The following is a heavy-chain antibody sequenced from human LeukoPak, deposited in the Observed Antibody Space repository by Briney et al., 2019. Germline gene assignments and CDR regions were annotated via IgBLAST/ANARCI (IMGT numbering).Heavy chain of an antibody. V-gene: IGHV3-23*01. CDR3: AKSGTYYYDSSGYFY. J-gene: IGHJ4*02. CDR1: GFTFSSYA. Sequence: GGSLRLSCGASGFTFSSYAMSWVRQAPGKGLEWVSAISGSGGSTYYADSVKGRFTISRDNSKNTLYLQMNSLRAEDTAVYYCAKSGTYYYDSSGYFYWGQGTLVTVSS. CDR2: ISGSGGST. D-gene: IGHD3-22*01.